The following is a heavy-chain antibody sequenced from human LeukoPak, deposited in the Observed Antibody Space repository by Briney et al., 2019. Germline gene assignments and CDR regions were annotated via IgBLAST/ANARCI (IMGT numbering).Heavy chain of an antibody. Sequence: GGSLRLSCAASGFTFSGSAMHWVRQASGKGLEWVGRIRSKANSYATAYAASVKGRFTISRDDSKNTAYLQMNCLKTEDTAVYYCTRPGIAAAGIRDYWGQGTLVTVSS. CDR3: TRPGIAAAGIRDY. CDR1: GFTFSGSA. CDR2: IRSKANSYAT. V-gene: IGHV3-73*01. J-gene: IGHJ4*02. D-gene: IGHD6-13*01.